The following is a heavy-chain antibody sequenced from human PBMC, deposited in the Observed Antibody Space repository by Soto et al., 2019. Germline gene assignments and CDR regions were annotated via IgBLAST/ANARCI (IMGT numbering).Heavy chain of an antibody. Sequence: EVQLVESGGGLVQPGRSLRLSCAASGFTFDDYAMHWVRQAPGKGLEWISGINWNSGTIDYADSVKGRFTISRDNAQNSLYLPMNSLRLEDTALYYCAKAPPAGDEAFDVWGQGTMVTVSS. V-gene: IGHV3-9*01. CDR3: AKAPPAGDEAFDV. CDR2: INWNSGTI. CDR1: GFTFDDYA. D-gene: IGHD7-27*01. J-gene: IGHJ3*01.